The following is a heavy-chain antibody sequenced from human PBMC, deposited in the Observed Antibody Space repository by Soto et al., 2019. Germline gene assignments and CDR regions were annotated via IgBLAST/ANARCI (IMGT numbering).Heavy chain of an antibody. CDR2: ISYSESA. CDR1: GGSISSYY. CDR3: ASPYCSGGTCYPLDWAH. Sequence: QVQLQESGPGLVKPSETLTLTCTVSGGSISSYYWSWIRQPPGKGLEWIGYISYSESANYNPSLKSRVTRSVDTSKNQFSLKLNAVTAADTAVYYCASPYCSGGTCYPLDWAHWGQGTLVTVSS. J-gene: IGHJ4*02. D-gene: IGHD2-15*01. V-gene: IGHV4-59*01.